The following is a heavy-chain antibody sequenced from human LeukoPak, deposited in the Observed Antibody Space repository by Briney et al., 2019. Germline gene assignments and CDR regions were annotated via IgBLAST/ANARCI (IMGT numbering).Heavy chain of an antibody. CDR1: GYTFTSYG. Sequence: ASVKVSCKASGYTFTSYGISWVRQAPGQGLEWMGWISAYNGNTNYAQKLQGRVTMTTDTSTSTAYMELRNLRSDDTAVYYCARDQNYYDSVREFDIWGQGTMVTVSS. J-gene: IGHJ3*02. D-gene: IGHD3-22*01. CDR2: ISAYNGNT. CDR3: ARDQNYYDSVREFDI. V-gene: IGHV1-18*01.